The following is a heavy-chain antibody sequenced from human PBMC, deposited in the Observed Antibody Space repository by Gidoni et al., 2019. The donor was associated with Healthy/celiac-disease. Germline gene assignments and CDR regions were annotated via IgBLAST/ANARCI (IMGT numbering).Heavy chain of an antibody. Sequence: QVQLQQWGAGLLKPSETLSLTCAVYGGSFSGYYWSWIRQPTGKGLEWIGEINHSGSTNYNPSLKSRVTISVDTSKNQFSLKLSSVTAADTAVYYCARGRRIAARPKSFDYWGQGTLVTVSA. D-gene: IGHD6-6*01. V-gene: IGHV4-34*01. CDR3: ARGRRIAARPKSFDY. J-gene: IGHJ4*02. CDR2: INHSGST. CDR1: GGSFSGYY.